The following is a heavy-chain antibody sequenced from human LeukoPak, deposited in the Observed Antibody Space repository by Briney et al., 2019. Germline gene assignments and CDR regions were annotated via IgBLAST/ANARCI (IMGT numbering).Heavy chain of an antibody. V-gene: IGHV4-31*03. J-gene: IGHJ4*02. Sequence: SETLSLTCTVSGGSISSGGYYWSWIRQHPGKGLEWIGYIYYSGSTYYNPSLKSRVTISVDTSKNQFSLKLSSVTAADTAVYYCARKYYYGSGSYLGEWGQGTLVTVSS. CDR2: IYYSGST. CDR1: GGSISSGGYY. CDR3: ARKYYYGSGSYLGE. D-gene: IGHD3-10*01.